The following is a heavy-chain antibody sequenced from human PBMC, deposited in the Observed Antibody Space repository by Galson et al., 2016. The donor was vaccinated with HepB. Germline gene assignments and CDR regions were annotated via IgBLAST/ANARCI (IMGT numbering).Heavy chain of an antibody. J-gene: IGHJ4*02. Sequence: SLRLSCAASGFSFSDHYMDWVRQAPGKGLEWVGRVRNKGQGYSTEYAASVKGRFTISRDDAKNSVYLQMNGLKTEDTAVYYCARAAVASGNCRNSGCPPSGYFDSWGQGALVTVSS. CDR1: GFSFSDHY. D-gene: IGHD2/OR15-2a*01. CDR3: ARAAVASGNCRNSGCPPSGYFDS. CDR2: VRNKGQGYST. V-gene: IGHV3-72*01.